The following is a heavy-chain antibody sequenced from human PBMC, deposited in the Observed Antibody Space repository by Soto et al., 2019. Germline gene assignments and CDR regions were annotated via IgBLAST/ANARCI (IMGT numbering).Heavy chain of an antibody. CDR1: GYTFTSYG. CDR3: ARDWYCSGGSCLNWFDP. D-gene: IGHD2-15*01. Sequence: GASVKVSCKASGYTFTSYGISWVRQAPGQGLEWMGWINTYNGNTNYAQKLQGRVTMTTDTSTSTVYMELRSLTSDDTAVYYCARDWYCSGGSCLNWFDPWGQGTLVTVSS. CDR2: INTYNGNT. J-gene: IGHJ5*02. V-gene: IGHV1-18*01.